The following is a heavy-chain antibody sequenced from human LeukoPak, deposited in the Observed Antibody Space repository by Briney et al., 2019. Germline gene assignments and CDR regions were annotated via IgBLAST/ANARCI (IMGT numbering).Heavy chain of an antibody. J-gene: IGHJ4*02. CDR1: GFTVISNL. CDR3: ARGAYRISWPGIDY. Sequence: GGSLRLSCAASGFTVISNLMTWVRQSPGRGLEWLSSIYSGGATYYADSVKGRFTISRDHSNNSVSLQMTNLRVEDTAIYYCARGAYRISWPGIDYWGQGTLVTVSS. CDR2: IYSGGAT. V-gene: IGHV3-53*01. D-gene: IGHD3-16*02.